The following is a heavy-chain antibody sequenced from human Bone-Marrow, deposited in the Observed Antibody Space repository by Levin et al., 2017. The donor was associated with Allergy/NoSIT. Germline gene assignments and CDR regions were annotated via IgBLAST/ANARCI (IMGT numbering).Heavy chain of an antibody. Sequence: GESLKISCVASGFTFTRSAMSWVRQPPGKGLEWVSSITGSGGYTEYADSVKGRFTVSRDNSKDTLYLQMDNLRAEDSAKYYCAKALQPLAGSFNWFDAWGQGTLVTVSS. CDR1: GFTFTRSA. V-gene: IGHV3-23*01. CDR2: ITGSGGYT. D-gene: IGHD6-6*01. J-gene: IGHJ5*01. CDR3: AKALQPLAGSFNWFDA.